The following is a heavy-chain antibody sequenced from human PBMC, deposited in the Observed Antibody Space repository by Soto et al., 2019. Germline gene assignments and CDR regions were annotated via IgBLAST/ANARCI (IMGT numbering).Heavy chain of an antibody. D-gene: IGHD1-20*01. Sequence: QVQLQESGPGLVKPSETLSLTCTVSGGSISSYYWSWIRQPPGKGLEWIGYIYYSGSTNYNPSLKSGVTISVDTSKNQVSLKLSSVTAADTAVYYCAREGITGTTGWFDPWGQGTLVTVSS. CDR2: IYYSGST. CDR1: GGSISSYY. J-gene: IGHJ5*02. V-gene: IGHV4-59*01. CDR3: AREGITGTTGWFDP.